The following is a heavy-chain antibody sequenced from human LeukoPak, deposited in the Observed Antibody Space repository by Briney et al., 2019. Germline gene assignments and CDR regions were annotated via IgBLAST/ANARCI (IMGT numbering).Heavy chain of an antibody. CDR3: ARDRRGGYENYFDY. CDR1: GFTFISYG. V-gene: IGHV3-30*02. CDR2: IRYDVSNK. Sequence: GGSLRLSCAASGFTFISYGMHWVRQAPDKGLEWVAFIRYDVSNKYYADSVKGRFTISRHNYKNTLYLQMNSLRGEDTAVYYCARDRRGGYENYFDYWGQGTMVTVSS. J-gene: IGHJ4*02. D-gene: IGHD5-12*01.